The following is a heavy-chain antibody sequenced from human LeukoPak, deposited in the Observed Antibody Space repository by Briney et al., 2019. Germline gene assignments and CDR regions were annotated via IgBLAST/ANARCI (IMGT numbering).Heavy chain of an antibody. CDR2: ISHDGSDK. CDR3: AKGYYYGSGSYYNGLFDY. CDR1: GLTFSSHA. V-gene: IGHV3-30-3*01. D-gene: IGHD3-10*01. J-gene: IGHJ4*02. Sequence: GGSLRLSCAASGLTFSSHAMHWVRQAPGKGLEWVAVISHDGSDKHYADSVKGRFTISRDNSKNTLYLQMNSLRAEDTAVYYCAKGYYYGSGSYYNGLFDYWGQGTLVTVSS.